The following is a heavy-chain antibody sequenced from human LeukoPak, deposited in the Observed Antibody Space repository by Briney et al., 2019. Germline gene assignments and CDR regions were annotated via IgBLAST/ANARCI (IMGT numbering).Heavy chain of an antibody. CDR1: GYSISSGYY. D-gene: IGHD3-10*01. J-gene: IGHJ5*02. Sequence: SETLSLTCTVSGYSISSGYYWGWIRQPPGKGLEWIGSIYHSGSTYYNPSLKSRVTISVDTTKNQFSLKLSSVTAADTAVYYCARVGYYGSGSFDPWGQGTLVTVSS. CDR2: IYHSGST. V-gene: IGHV4-38-2*02. CDR3: ARVGYYGSGSFDP.